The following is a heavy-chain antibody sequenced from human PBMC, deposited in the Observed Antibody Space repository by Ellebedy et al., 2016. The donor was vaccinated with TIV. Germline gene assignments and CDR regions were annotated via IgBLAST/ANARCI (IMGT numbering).Heavy chain of an antibody. V-gene: IGHV3-30*04. CDR3: ARKGFYDTLTGDQGNWFDP. Sequence: GESLKISCAASGFPFSTYAMHWVRQAPGKGLEWVAVISYNEANEHYTESVKGRFTISRDNSKNTLYLQMNSLTTEDTAVYSCARKGFYDTLTGDQGNWFDPWGQGTLVTVSS. CDR1: GFPFSTYA. J-gene: IGHJ5*02. D-gene: IGHD3-9*01. CDR2: ISYNEANE.